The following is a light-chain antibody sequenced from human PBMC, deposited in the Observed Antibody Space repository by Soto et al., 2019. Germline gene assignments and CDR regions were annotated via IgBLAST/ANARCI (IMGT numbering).Light chain of an antibody. V-gene: IGKV1-39*01. J-gene: IGKJ1*01. CDR1: QIISIY. Sequence: DIQMTQSPSPLSASVGDRVTITCRASQIISIYVNWYQQKPGKAPKLLISAAFTLQSGVPSRFSGSVSETDFTLTISSLQPEDFATYYCQQSYSTPRTFGQGTKVEIK. CDR2: AAF. CDR3: QQSYSTPRT.